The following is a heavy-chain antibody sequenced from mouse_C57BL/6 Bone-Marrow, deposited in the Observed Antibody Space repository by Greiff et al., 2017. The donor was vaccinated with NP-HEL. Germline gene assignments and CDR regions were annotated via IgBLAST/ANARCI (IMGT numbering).Heavy chain of an antibody. CDR3: ARSRNYYDYDRGVYFDY. CDR2: IDPNSGGT. Sequence: QVQLKQPGAELVKPGASVKLSCKASGYTFTSYWMHWVKQRPGRGLEWIGRIDPNSGGTKYNEKFKSKATLTVDKPSSTAYMQLSSLTSEDSAVYYCARSRNYYDYDRGVYFDYWGQGTTLTVSS. V-gene: IGHV1-72*01. J-gene: IGHJ2*01. CDR1: GYTFTSYW. D-gene: IGHD2-4*01.